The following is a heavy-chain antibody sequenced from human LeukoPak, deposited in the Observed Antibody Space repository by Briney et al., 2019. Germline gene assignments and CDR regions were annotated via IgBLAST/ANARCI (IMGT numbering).Heavy chain of an antibody. CDR3: GKVNDDYYFDY. J-gene: IGHJ4*02. CDR2: ISAAGVT. CDR1: GFTLSNYA. V-gene: IGHV3-23*01. D-gene: IGHD1-1*01. Sequence: PGGSLRLSCAASGFTLSNYAMNWVRQAPGQGLEWGSVISAAGVTYYADSLKGRFTIYRDNSKNTLYLQMDSLRVEDTAVYYCGKVNDDYYFDYWGQGTLVTVSS.